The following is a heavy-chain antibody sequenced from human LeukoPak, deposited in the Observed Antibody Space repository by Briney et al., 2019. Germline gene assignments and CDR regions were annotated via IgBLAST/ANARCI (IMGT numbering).Heavy chain of an antibody. Sequence: SQTLSLTCAISGDSVSSNSVAWNWIRQSPSRGLEWLGRTYYRSKWYNDYAVSVKSRITINPDASKNQFSLHLNSVTPEDTAVYYCARLRESFTMMENFDYRGQGTLVTVSS. CDR3: ARLRESFTMMENFDY. D-gene: IGHD3-22*01. V-gene: IGHV6-1*01. CDR1: GDSVSSNSVA. J-gene: IGHJ4*02. CDR2: TYYRSKWYN.